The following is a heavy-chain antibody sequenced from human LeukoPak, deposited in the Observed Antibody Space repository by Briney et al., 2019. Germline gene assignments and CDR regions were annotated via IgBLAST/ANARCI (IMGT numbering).Heavy chain of an antibody. CDR1: GFTFSNYR. D-gene: IGHD1-26*01. Sequence: GGSLRLSCAASGFTFSNYRMTWVRQTPGKGLEWVASIKSDGGEKYYVDSVKGRFTISRDNAKNSLYLQMNSLRVEDTAVYYCASDLEWAYYMDARGTGTTVTVSS. CDR3: ASDLEWAYYMDA. CDR2: IKSDGGEK. V-gene: IGHV3-7*01. J-gene: IGHJ6*03.